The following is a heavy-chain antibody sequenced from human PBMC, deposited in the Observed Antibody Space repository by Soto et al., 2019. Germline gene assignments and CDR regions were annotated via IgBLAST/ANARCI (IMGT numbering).Heavy chain of an antibody. Sequence: GGSLRLSCAASGFTFSSYDMHWVRQATGKGLEWVSAIGTAGDTYYPGSVRGRFTISRENAKNSLYLQMNSLRAEDTAVYYCARDGVDTCNQGLNAFDIWGQGTMVTVSS. CDR2: IGTAGDT. D-gene: IGHD3-3*01. CDR1: GFTFSSYD. CDR3: ARDGVDTCNQGLNAFDI. J-gene: IGHJ3*02. V-gene: IGHV3-13*01.